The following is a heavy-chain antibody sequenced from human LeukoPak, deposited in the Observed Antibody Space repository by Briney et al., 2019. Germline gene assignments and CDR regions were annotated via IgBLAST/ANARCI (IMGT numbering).Heavy chain of an antibody. CDR3: ARASVGGAAAGTSDY. Sequence: SVKVSCKASGGTFSSYAISWVRQAPGQGLEWMGGIIPIFGTANYAQKFQGRVTITADESASTAYMELSSLRSEDTAVYYCARASVGGAAAGTSDYWGQGTLVTVSS. CDR2: IIPIFGTA. V-gene: IGHV1-69*01. D-gene: IGHD6-13*01. CDR1: GGTFSSYA. J-gene: IGHJ4*02.